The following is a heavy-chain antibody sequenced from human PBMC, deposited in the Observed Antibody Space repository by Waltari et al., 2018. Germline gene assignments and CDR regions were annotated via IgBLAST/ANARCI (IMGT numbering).Heavy chain of an antibody. CDR3: ARRIAADQTGGNFDS. V-gene: IGHV3-7*03. D-gene: IGHD6-25*01. CDR1: GFTFSDFW. Sequence: EVVLVESGGGLVQPGGSLRLSCAASGFTFSDFWMSWVRQAPGKGLEWVANIKQDGSERDYLDSVKGRFTISRDNANFFVYLQMNSLRVEDTAFYYCARRIAADQTGGNFDSWGQGALVTVSS. J-gene: IGHJ4*02. CDR2: IKQDGSER.